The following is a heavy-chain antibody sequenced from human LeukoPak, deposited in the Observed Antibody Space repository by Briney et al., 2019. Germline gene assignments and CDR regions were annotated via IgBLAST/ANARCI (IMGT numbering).Heavy chain of an antibody. CDR1: GDSVSSNSAA. J-gene: IGHJ4*02. D-gene: IGHD6-19*01. CDR3: ARVNLGSGWPVFEY. V-gene: IGHV6-1*01. Sequence: SQTLSLTCAISGDSVSSNSAAWDWIRQSPSRGLEWLGRTYYRSKWYSDYAVSVKSRITINPDTSKNQFSLQLNSVTPEDTAVYYCARVNLGSGWPVFEYWGQGTLVTVSS. CDR2: TYYRSKWYS.